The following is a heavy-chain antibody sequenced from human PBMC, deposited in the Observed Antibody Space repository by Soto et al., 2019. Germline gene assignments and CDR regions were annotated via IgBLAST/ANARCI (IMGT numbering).Heavy chain of an antibody. CDR2: ISYDGSNK. D-gene: IGHD3-10*01. Sequence: GGSLRLSCAASGFTFNTFGMHWVRQAPGKGLEWVAVISYDGSNKYYADSVKGRFIISRDNSKNSLYLQMNSLRAEDTAVYYCAKALYGSGSYYQTTPPTTGSFDYWGQGTLVTVSS. J-gene: IGHJ4*02. CDR1: GFTFNTFG. V-gene: IGHV3-30*18. CDR3: AKALYGSGSYYQTTPPTTGSFDY.